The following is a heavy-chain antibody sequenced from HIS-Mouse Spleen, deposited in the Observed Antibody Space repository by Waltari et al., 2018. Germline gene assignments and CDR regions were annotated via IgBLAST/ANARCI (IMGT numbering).Heavy chain of an antibody. CDR3: AREGDSGSYFDY. D-gene: IGHD1-26*01. V-gene: IGHV3-7*01. Sequence: EVQLVESGGGLVQPGGSLRLSCAASGFTFSSYWMSWVRRAPGKGLELVANIKQDGSEKYYRDSVKGRFTISRDNAKNSLYLQMNSLRAEDTAVYYCAREGDSGSYFDYWGQGTLVTVSS. CDR1: GFTFSSYW. CDR2: IKQDGSEK. J-gene: IGHJ4*02.